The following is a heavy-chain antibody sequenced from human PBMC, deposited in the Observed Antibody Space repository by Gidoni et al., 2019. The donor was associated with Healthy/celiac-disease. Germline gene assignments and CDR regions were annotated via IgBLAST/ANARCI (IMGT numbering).Heavy chain of an antibody. Sequence: EVQVLESGGGLVQPGGSLRLSCVVPGFPFNHYAMSGGRRAPGKGLEWVSIISGSGASTYNADSVKGRFTISRDNSKNTLYLQMNSLRGEDTAVYYCAKDVGSSGWAPIFDYWGQGTLVTVSS. CDR2: ISGSGAST. V-gene: IGHV3-23*01. D-gene: IGHD6-19*01. CDR1: GFPFNHYA. J-gene: IGHJ4*02. CDR3: AKDVGSSGWAPIFDY.